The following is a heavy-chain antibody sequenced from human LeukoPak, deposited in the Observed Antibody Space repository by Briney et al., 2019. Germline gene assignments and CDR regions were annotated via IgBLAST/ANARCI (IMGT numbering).Heavy chain of an antibody. CDR2: ISYDGSNK. CDR1: GFTFSSYA. CDR3: AKDLTHCGGDCLSFDY. Sequence: GGSLRLSCAASGFTFSSYAMHWVRQAPGKGLEWVAVISYDGSNKYYADSVKGRFTISRDNSKNTLYLQMNSLRAEDTAVYYCAKDLTHCGGDCLSFDYWGQGTLVTVSS. V-gene: IGHV3-30*04. J-gene: IGHJ4*02. D-gene: IGHD2-21*02.